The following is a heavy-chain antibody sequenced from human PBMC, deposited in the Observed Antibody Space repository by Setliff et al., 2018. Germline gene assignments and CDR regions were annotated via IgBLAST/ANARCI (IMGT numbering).Heavy chain of an antibody. Sequence: EASVKVSCKASGYTFTDYFIHWVRQVPGQGPECMGWINPNSGTTNFAQKFQGRITVTSDTSINTAYMELSGLRFDDTAVYYCARVLAADTYHDYWGQGTLVTVSS. J-gene: IGHJ4*02. D-gene: IGHD3-3*01. V-gene: IGHV1-2*02. CDR3: ARVLAADTYHDY. CDR2: INPNSGTT. CDR1: GYTFTDYF.